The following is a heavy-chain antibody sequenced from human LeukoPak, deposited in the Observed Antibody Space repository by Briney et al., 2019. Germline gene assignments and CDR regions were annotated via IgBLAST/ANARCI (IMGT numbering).Heavy chain of an antibody. J-gene: IGHJ4*02. D-gene: IGHD4-17*01. V-gene: IGHV3-21*01. CDR3: ARDLRDDYGDFYIDY. CDR2: ISSSSSYI. CDR1: GFTFSSYS. Sequence: PGGSLRLSCAASGFTFSSYSMNWVRQAPAKGLEWVSSISSSSSYIYYADSVKGRFTISRDNAKNSLYLQMNSLRAEDTAVYYCARDLRDDYGDFYIDYWGQGTLVTVSS.